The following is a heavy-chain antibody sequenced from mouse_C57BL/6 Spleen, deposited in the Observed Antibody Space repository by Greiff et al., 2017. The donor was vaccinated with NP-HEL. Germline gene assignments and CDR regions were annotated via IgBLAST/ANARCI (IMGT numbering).Heavy chain of an antibody. D-gene: IGHD2-1*01. CDR1: GYTFTSYW. CDR2: IHPNSGST. Sequence: QVQLQQPGAELVKPGASVKLSCKASGYTFTSYWMHWVKQRPGQGLEWIGMIHPNSGSTNYNEKFKSKATLTVDKSSSTAYMQLSSLTSEDSAVYYGGREGNYPAWFAYWGQGTLVTVSA. J-gene: IGHJ3*01. CDR3: GREGNYPAWFAY. V-gene: IGHV1-64*01.